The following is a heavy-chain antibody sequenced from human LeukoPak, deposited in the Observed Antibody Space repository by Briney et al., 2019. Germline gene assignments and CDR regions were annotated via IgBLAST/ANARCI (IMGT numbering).Heavy chain of an antibody. D-gene: IGHD3-3*01. CDR3: VTEFWYRFDY. CDR1: GFTFSDYY. CDR2: ISSSGSTI. V-gene: IGHV3-11*04. Sequence: GGSLRLSCAASGFTFSDYYMSWIRQAPGKGLEWVSYISSSGSTIYYADSVKGRFTISRDNAKNSIYLQMNTLSAEDTAVYFCVTEFWYRFDYWGQGLLVTVSS. J-gene: IGHJ4*02.